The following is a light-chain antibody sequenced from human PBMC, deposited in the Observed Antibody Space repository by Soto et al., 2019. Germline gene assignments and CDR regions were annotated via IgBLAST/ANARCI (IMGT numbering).Light chain of an antibody. CDR1: SSNIGAGYD. Sequence: QSVLTQPPSVSGAPGQRVTISCTGSSSNIGAGYDVHWYQQLPGTAPKLLIYGNSNRPSGVPDRFSGSKSGTSASLAITGLQAEDEADYYCAAWDDGLSGWVFGGGTKVTVL. CDR2: GNS. CDR3: AAWDDGLSGWV. J-gene: IGLJ3*02. V-gene: IGLV1-40*01.